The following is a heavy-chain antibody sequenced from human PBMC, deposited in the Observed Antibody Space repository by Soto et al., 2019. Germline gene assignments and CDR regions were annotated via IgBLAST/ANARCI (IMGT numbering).Heavy chain of an antibody. J-gene: IGHJ4*02. CDR2: ISSSGTYI. D-gene: IGHD3-22*01. V-gene: IGHV3-21*01. CDR1: GFTFRTYT. Sequence: EVQLVESGGGLVKPGGSLRLSCAASGFTFRTYTMNWVRQAPGKGLEWVSSISSSGTYIYYADSVKGRFTISRDSAKNSLYLQMNSLRAEDTATYYCARDYYESSEHTPLDFWGQGTLVTVSS. CDR3: ARDYYESSEHTPLDF.